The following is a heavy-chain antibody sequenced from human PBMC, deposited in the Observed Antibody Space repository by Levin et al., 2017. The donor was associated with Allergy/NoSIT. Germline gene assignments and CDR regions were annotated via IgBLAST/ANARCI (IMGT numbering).Heavy chain of an antibody. CDR1: GFSLSTSGVG. V-gene: IGHV2-5*02. CDR2: IYWDDDK. J-gene: IGHJ5*02. CDR3: AHSPYSGDIVVVPAALRGPQRWFDP. Sequence: SGPTLVKPTQTLTLTCTFSGFSLSTSGVGVGWIRQPPGKALEWLALIYWDDDKRYSPSLKSRLTITKDTSKNQVVLTMTNMDPVDTATYYCAHSPYSGDIVVVPAALRGPQRWFDPWGQGTLVTVSS. D-gene: IGHD2-2*01.